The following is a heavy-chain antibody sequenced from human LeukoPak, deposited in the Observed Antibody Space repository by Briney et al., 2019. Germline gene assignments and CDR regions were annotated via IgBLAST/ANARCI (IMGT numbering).Heavy chain of an antibody. CDR3: ATRSGSGSYLYYFDY. J-gene: IGHJ4*02. D-gene: IGHD3-10*01. CDR2: INPNSGDT. CDR1: EYTFAGYY. V-gene: IGHV1-2*02. Sequence: GASVKVSCRASEYTFAGYYIHWVRQAPGQGLEWMGWINPNSGDTHYAQKFQGRVTMTRDTSISTAYMELSRPRSDDTAVYYCATRSGSGSYLYYFDYWGQGTLVTVSS.